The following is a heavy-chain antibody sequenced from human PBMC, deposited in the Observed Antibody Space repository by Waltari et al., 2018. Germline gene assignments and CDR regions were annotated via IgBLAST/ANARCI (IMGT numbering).Heavy chain of an antibody. D-gene: IGHD3-22*01. CDR1: GGSISSSSYY. CDR2: IDYSGGT. CDR3: ARHQEYYYDSSVDD. Sequence: QLQLQESGPGLVKPSETLSLTCTVSGGSISSSSYYWGWIRQPPGKGLEWIGSIDYSGGTDYNQSIKSRVTISGDTSKNQFSLKLSSVTAADTAVYYCARHQEYYYDSSVDDWGQGTLVTVSS. J-gene: IGHJ4*02. V-gene: IGHV4-39*01.